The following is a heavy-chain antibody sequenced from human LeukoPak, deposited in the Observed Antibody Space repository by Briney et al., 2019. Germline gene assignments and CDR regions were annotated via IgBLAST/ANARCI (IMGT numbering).Heavy chain of an antibody. Sequence: GGSLRLSCAASGFTFSSYVMSWVRQAPGKGLQWVSSTTGGLSSTHYYADSVKGRFIISRDNSKYTLYLQMNSLRAEDTAVYYCAELGITMIGGVWGKGTTVTISS. D-gene: IGHD3-10*02. V-gene: IGHV3-23*01. J-gene: IGHJ6*04. CDR2: TTGGLSST. CDR3: AELGITMIGGV. CDR1: GFTFSSYV.